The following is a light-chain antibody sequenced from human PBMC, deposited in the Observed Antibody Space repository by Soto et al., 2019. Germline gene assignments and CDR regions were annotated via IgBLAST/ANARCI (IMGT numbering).Light chain of an antibody. J-gene: IGKJ5*01. V-gene: IGKV3D-15*01. CDR3: QQYGSSLIT. CDR1: QSVRSN. Sequence: EIVMTQSPATLSASPGERTTLSCRASQSVRSNLAWYHNKPCHAPRLIIYDASNRATGLPAMFSGSGSGTDFTLTISRLEPEYFAVYYCQQYGSSLITFGQGTRLEI. CDR2: DAS.